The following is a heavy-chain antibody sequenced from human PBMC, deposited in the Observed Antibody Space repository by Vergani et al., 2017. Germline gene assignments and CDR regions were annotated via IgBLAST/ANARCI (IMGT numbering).Heavy chain of an antibody. CDR2: INSDGSST. Sequence: EVQLVESGGGLVQPGRSLRLSCAASGFTFSGYWMHWVRQAPGKGLVWVSRINSDGSSTSYADSVKGRFTISRDNAKNTLYMKMNSLRAEDTAVYYCARAGYGMWPGYPKEGWLDPWGQGTLVTVSS. CDR3: ARAGYGMWPGYPKEGWLDP. D-gene: IGHD3/OR15-3a*01. J-gene: IGHJ5*02. V-gene: IGHV3-74*01. CDR1: GFTFSGYW.